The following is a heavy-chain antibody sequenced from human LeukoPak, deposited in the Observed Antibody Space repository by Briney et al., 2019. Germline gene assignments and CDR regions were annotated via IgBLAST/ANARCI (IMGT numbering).Heavy chain of an antibody. Sequence: PGGSLRRSCAASGFIFSGHGMHWVRQAPGKGLEWVAFIRYDGSDKYYADSVKGRFTISRDNSKNALYLQMNSLRGDDTAVYYCAKAPYGDYTLDFDYWGLGTLVTVSS. CDR1: GFIFSGHG. J-gene: IGHJ4*02. CDR2: IRYDGSDK. D-gene: IGHD4-17*01. CDR3: AKAPYGDYTLDFDY. V-gene: IGHV3-30*02.